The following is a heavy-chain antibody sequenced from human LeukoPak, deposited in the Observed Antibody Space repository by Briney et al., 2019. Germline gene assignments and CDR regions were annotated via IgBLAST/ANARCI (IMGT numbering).Heavy chain of an antibody. CDR3: ARAINYVYYYYYMDV. D-gene: IGHD4-11*01. Sequence: SETLSLTCTVSGGSISSYYWSWIRQPAGKGLEWIGRIYTSGSTNYNPSLKSRVTMSVDTSKNQFSLKLSSVTTADTAVYYCARAINYVYYYYYMDVWGKGTTVTVSS. CDR1: GGSISSYY. V-gene: IGHV4-4*07. CDR2: IYTSGST. J-gene: IGHJ6*03.